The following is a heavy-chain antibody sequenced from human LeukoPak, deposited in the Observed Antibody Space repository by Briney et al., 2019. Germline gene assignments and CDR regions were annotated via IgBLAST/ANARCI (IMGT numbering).Heavy chain of an antibody. V-gene: IGHV4-34*01. J-gene: IGHJ4*02. CDR2: INHSGST. Sequence: SETLSLTCAVYGGSFSGYYWSWIRQPPGKGLEWIGEINHSGSTNYNPSLKSRVTISVDTSKNQFSLKLSSVTAADTAVYYCASRAIAAAGTPGPHDYWGQGTLVTVSS. CDR1: GGSFSGYY. CDR3: ASRAIAAAGTPGPHDY. D-gene: IGHD6-13*01.